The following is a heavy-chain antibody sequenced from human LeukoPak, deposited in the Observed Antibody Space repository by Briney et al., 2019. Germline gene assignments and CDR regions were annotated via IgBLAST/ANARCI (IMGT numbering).Heavy chain of an antibody. Sequence: PGGSLRLSCAASGFTFSDYYMSWIRQAPGKGLEWVSYISSSGSTIYYADSVKGRFTISRDNAKNSLYLQMNSLRAEDTAVYYCARESTSGREPTSGRPLDYWDQGTPVTVSS. CDR2: ISSSGSTI. CDR1: GFTFSDYY. D-gene: IGHD5-12*01. V-gene: IGHV3-11*01. J-gene: IGHJ4*02. CDR3: ARESTSGREPTSGRPLDY.